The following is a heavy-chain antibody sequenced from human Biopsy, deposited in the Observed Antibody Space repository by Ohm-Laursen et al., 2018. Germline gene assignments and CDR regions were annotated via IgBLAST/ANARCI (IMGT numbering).Heavy chain of an antibody. Sequence: SDTLSLTWTVSGGSFTGHYWTWIRQPPGKGLEWIGHISHTGYTSYKPSLKSRVTISLDTSRRHFSLRLTSLAAADTAVYYCARGSNEYGGLYFPHWGQGTLVTVSS. V-gene: IGHV4-59*11. CDR2: ISHTGYT. D-gene: IGHD4-23*01. CDR3: ARGSNEYGGLYFPH. CDR1: GGSFTGHY. J-gene: IGHJ1*01.